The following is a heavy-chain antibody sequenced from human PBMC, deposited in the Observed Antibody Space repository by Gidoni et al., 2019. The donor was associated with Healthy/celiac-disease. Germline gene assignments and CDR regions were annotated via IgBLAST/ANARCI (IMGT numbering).Heavy chain of an antibody. CDR1: GGPFSSYA. V-gene: IGHV1-69*01. Sequence: QVQLVQSGAEVKKPGSSVKVSCKASGGPFSSYAISWVRQAPGQGLEWMGGIIPIFGTANYAQKFQGRVTITADGFTSTAYMELSSLRSEDSAVYYCAKVPCSSWYSCYYGMDVWGQGTTVTVSS. J-gene: IGHJ6*02. D-gene: IGHD6-13*01. CDR2: IIPIFGTA. CDR3: AKVPCSSWYSCYYGMDV.